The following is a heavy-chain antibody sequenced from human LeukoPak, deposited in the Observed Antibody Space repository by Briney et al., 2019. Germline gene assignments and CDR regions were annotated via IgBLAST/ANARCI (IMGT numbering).Heavy chain of an antibody. CDR3: ARDRFYSNYGYYYYYMDV. V-gene: IGHV1-18*01. D-gene: IGHD4-11*01. CDR2: ISAYNGNT. J-gene: IGHJ6*03. Sequence: GASVKVSCKASGYTFTSYGISWVRQAPGQGLEWMGWISAYNGNTNYAQKLQGRVTMTTDTSTSTAYMELRSLRSDDTAVYYCARDRFYSNYGYYYYYMDVWGKGTTVTISS. CDR1: GYTFTSYG.